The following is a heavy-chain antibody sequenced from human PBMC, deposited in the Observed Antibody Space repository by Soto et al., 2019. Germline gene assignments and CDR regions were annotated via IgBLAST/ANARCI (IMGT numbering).Heavy chain of an antibody. Sequence: GGSLRLSCAASGFTFSSYAMSWVRQAPGKGLEWVSAISGSGGSTYYADSVKGRFTISRDNSKNTLYLQMNSLRAEDTAVYYCAKYRRGQGAAPDAFDIWGQGTMVTVSS. CDR3: AKYRRGQGAAPDAFDI. D-gene: IGHD6-6*01. CDR1: GFTFSSYA. J-gene: IGHJ3*02. CDR2: ISGSGGST. V-gene: IGHV3-23*01.